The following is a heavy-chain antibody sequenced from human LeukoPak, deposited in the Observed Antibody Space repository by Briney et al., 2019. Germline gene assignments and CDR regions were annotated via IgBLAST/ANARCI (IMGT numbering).Heavy chain of an antibody. V-gene: IGHV4-34*01. CDR2: INHSEST. Sequence: SETLSLTCAVYGGSFSGYYWSWIRQPPGKGLEWIGEINHSESTNYNPSLKSRVTISVDTSKNQFSLKLSSVTAADTAVYYCARGKSCSGGSCYLSSGAFDIWGQGTMVTVSS. J-gene: IGHJ3*02. D-gene: IGHD2-15*01. CDR3: ARGKSCSGGSCYLSSGAFDI. CDR1: GGSFSGYY.